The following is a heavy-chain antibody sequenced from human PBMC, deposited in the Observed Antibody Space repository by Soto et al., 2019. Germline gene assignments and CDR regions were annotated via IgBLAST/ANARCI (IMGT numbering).Heavy chain of an antibody. V-gene: IGHV3-49*04. CDR1: GFPCDEFA. D-gene: IGHD5-12*01. CDR2: IRNQRYHDTT. Sequence: PGGSLRRSGAGSGFPCDEFAINWVRQAPGNGPDWVGLIRNQRYHDTTQYAAAVKGIFTISRETSNGMAFLETNSLNIPDSAVSYXSGAERPDTPYFSLSCGHGTPPPLSS. J-gene: IGHJ5*01. CDR3: SGAERPDTPYFSLS.